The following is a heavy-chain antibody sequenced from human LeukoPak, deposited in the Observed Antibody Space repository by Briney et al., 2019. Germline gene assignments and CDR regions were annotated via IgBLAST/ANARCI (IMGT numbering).Heavy chain of an antibody. CDR2: IYSSGST. CDR3: ARHFKHVRSGTQHWFDP. J-gene: IGHJ5*02. Sequence: PSETLSLTCTVSGGSISSSLYYWGWIRQPPGKGLEWIGFIYSSGSTNYNPSLRSRLTISVDTSKNHFSLKLSSVTAADTAVYYCARHFKHVRSGTQHWFDPWGQGTLVTVSS. D-gene: IGHD1-14*01. CDR1: GGSISSSLYY. V-gene: IGHV4-61*05.